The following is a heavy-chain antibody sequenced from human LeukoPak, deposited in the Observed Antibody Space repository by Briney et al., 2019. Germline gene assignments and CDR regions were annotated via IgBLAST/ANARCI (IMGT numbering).Heavy chain of an antibody. CDR3: ARHTVAEAFDY. CDR1: GGSISSSSYY. J-gene: IGHJ4*02. CDR2: IYYSGST. V-gene: IGHV4-39*01. Sequence: SETLSLTCTVSGGSISSSSYYWGWIRQPPGKGLEWIGSIYYSGSTYYNPSLKSRVTISVDTSKNQFSLKLGSVTAADTAVYYCARHTVAEAFDYWGQGTLVTVSS. D-gene: IGHD6-19*01.